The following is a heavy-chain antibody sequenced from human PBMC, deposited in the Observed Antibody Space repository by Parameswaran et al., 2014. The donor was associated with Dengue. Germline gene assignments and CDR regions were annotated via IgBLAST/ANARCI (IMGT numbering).Heavy chain of an antibody. CDR2: IKQDGSEK. Sequence: RWIRQPPGKGLEWVANIKQDGSEKYYADSVKGRFTISRDNAKNSLYLQMNSLRAEDTAVYYCAREGYSSGWYIYYYGMDVWGQGTTVTVSS. D-gene: IGHD6-19*01. J-gene: IGHJ6*02. CDR3: AREGYSSGWYIYYYGMDV. V-gene: IGHV3-7*01.